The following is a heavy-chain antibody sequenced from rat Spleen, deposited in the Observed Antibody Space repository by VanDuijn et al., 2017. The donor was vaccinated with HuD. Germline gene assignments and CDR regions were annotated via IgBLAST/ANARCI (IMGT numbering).Heavy chain of an antibody. D-gene: IGHD1-2*01. J-gene: IGHJ2*01. CDR2: ITYDGNST. Sequence: EVQLVESGGGLVQPGRSLKLSCAASGFTFSNYGMAWVRQTPTKGLEWVASITYDGNSTFYRDSVRGRFTISRDNAKSTLYLQMDSLRSEDTATYYCATDSSSSFDYWGQGVMVTVSS. CDR1: GFTFSNYG. V-gene: IGHV5-17*01. CDR3: ATDSSSSFDY.